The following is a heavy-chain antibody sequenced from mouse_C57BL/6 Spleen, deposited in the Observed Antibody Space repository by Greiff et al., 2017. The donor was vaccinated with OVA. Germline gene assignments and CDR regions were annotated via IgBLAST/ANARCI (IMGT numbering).Heavy chain of an antibody. CDR2: IDPSDSYT. V-gene: IGHV1-69*01. CDR3: ASLYDYDAY. Sequence: QVQLQQPGAELVMPGASVKLSCKASGYTFTSYWMHWVKQRPGQGLEWIGEIDPSDSYTNYNQKFKGKSTLTVDNSSSTAYMQLSSLTSEDTAVYYCASLYDYDAYWGQGTTLTVSS. CDR1: GYTFTSYW. J-gene: IGHJ2*01. D-gene: IGHD2-4*01.